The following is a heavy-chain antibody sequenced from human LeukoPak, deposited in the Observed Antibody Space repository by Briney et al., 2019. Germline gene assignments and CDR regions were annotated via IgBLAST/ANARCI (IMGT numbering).Heavy chain of an antibody. CDR3: VKGWPDFWSGYLDY. D-gene: IGHD3-3*01. V-gene: IGHV3-64D*06. CDR2: ISSNGGST. Sequence: QPGGSLRLSCSASGFTFSSYAMHWVRQAPGKGLEYVSAISSNGGSTYYADSVKGRFTISRDNSKNTLYLQMSSLRAEDTAVYYCVKGWPDFWSGYLDYWGQGTLVTVSS. CDR1: GFTFSSYA. J-gene: IGHJ4*02.